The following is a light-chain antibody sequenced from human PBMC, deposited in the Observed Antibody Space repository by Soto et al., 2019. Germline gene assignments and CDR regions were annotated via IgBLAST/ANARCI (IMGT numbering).Light chain of an antibody. Sequence: QSALTQHPSASGSPGQSVTISCTGTSTDVGGYNFVSWYQQHPGKSPKLMLYDVNKRPSGVPDLFSGSKSGNRASLTVSGLQAEDEADYYCTSYGGNTNLILFGGVTKLTVL. V-gene: IGLV2-8*01. CDR1: STDVGGYNF. CDR3: TSYGGNTNLIL. J-gene: IGLJ3*02. CDR2: DVN.